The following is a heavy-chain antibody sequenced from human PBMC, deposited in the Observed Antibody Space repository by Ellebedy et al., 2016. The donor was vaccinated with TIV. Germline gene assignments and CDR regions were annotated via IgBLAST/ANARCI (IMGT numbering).Heavy chain of an antibody. Sequence: GGSLRLSXAASGFTFSSYAMHWVRQAPGKGLEWVAVISYDGSNKYYADSVKGRFTISGDNSKNTLYLQMNSLRAEDTAVFYCARDHQLELDYWGQGTLVTVSS. D-gene: IGHD1-7*01. CDR2: ISYDGSNK. V-gene: IGHV3-30-3*01. J-gene: IGHJ4*02. CDR1: GFTFSSYA. CDR3: ARDHQLELDY.